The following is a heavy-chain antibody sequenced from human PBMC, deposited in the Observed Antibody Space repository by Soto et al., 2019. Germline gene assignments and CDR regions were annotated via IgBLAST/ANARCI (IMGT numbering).Heavy chain of an antibody. CDR3: ARDGYCSGGSCYSYYYYGMDV. Sequence: QVQLVQSGAEVKKPGASVKVSCKASGYTFTSYGISWVRQAPGQGLEWMGWISAYNGNTNYAQKLQGRVTMTTDTSTSTAYMEVRSLRSDDTAVYYCARDGYCSGGSCYSYYYYGMDVWGQGTTVTVSS. V-gene: IGHV1-18*04. D-gene: IGHD2-15*01. J-gene: IGHJ6*02. CDR2: ISAYNGNT. CDR1: GYTFTSYG.